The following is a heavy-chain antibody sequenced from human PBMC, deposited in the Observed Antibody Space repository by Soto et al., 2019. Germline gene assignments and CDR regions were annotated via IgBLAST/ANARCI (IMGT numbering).Heavy chain of an antibody. Sequence: ASVKVSCKASGGTFSSYAISWVRQAPGQGLEWMGGIIPIIGTANYAQKFQGRVTITRDAFASAAYMDLRSLRSEDTAVYYCARGEPPPVYYYYMDVWGSGTTVTVSS. CDR3: ARGEPPPVYYYYMDV. CDR1: GGTFSSYA. D-gene: IGHD1-26*01. V-gene: IGHV1-69*05. J-gene: IGHJ6*03. CDR2: IIPIIGTA.